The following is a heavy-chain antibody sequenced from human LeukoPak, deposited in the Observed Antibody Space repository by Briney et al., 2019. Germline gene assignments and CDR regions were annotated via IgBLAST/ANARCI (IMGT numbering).Heavy chain of an antibody. Sequence: PSETLSLTCTVSGGSISGYYWSWIRQPPGKRLEWIGYIYYSGSTNYNPSLKSRVIISVDTSKNQFSLKLSSVNAADTAVYYCARVIAAAEPTFDYWGQGTLVTVSS. CDR3: ARVIAAAEPTFDY. D-gene: IGHD6-13*01. J-gene: IGHJ4*02. CDR2: IYYSGST. V-gene: IGHV4-59*01. CDR1: GGSISGYY.